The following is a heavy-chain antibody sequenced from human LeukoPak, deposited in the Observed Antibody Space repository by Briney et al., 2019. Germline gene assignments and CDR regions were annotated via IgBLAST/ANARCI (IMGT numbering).Heavy chain of an antibody. CDR3: ATDLNSSGYRPNY. CDR2: FDPEDGET. J-gene: IGHJ4*02. Sequence: ASVKASCKVSGYTLTELSMHWVRQAPGKGPEWMGSFDPEDGETIYAQKFQGRVTMTEDTSTDTAYMELCSLRSEDTAVYYCATDLNSSGYRPNYWGQGTLVTVSS. D-gene: IGHD3-22*01. CDR1: GYTLTELS. V-gene: IGHV1-24*01.